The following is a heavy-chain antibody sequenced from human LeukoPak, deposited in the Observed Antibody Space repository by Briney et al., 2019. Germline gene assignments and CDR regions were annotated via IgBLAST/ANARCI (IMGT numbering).Heavy chain of an antibody. V-gene: IGHV4-38-2*01. Sequence: SETLSLTCAVSGYSISSGYYWGWIRQPPGKGLEWIGSIYHSGSTYYNPSLKSRVTMSVDTSKNQFSLKLSSVTAADTAVHYCARFGSGYYNNWFDPWGQGTLVTVSS. D-gene: IGHD3-22*01. CDR3: ARFGSGYYNNWFDP. J-gene: IGHJ5*02. CDR1: GYSISSGYY. CDR2: IYHSGST.